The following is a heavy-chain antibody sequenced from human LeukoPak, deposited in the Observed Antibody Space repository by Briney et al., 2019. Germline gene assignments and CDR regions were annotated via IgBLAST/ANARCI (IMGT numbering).Heavy chain of an antibody. CDR2: ISAYNGNT. CDR1: GYTFTTYY. J-gene: IGHJ6*03. Sequence: GASVKVSCTASGYTFTTYYIYWVRQAPGQGLEWMGWISAYNGNTNYAQKLQGRVTMTTDTSTSTAYMELRSLRSDDTAVYYCARDPKYSSGWYEPYYYYYMDVWGKGTTVTVSS. D-gene: IGHD6-19*01. CDR3: ARDPKYSSGWYEPYYYYYMDV. V-gene: IGHV1-18*04.